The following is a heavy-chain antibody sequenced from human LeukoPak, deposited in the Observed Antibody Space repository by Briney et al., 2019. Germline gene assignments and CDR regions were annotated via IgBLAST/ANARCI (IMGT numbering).Heavy chain of an antibody. CDR1: GYIFTGYY. V-gene: IGHV1-2*02. D-gene: IGHD2-15*01. CDR3: ASGYCSGGSCYSGVDWFDP. J-gene: IGHJ5*02. Sequence: ALVKVSCKASGYIFTGYYMHWVRQAPGQGLEWMGWINPNSGGTNYAQKFQGRVTMTRDTSISTAYMELSRLRSDDTAVYYCASGYCSGGSCYSGVDWFDPWGQGTLVTVSS. CDR2: INPNSGGT.